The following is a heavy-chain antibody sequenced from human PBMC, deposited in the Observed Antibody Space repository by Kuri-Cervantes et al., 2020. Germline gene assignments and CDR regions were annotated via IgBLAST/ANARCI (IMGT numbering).Heavy chain of an antibody. CDR1: GYTLTELS. J-gene: IGHJ4*02. V-gene: IGHV1-24*01. CDR2: FDPEDGET. D-gene: IGHD3/OR15-3a*01. CDR3: ARSVKLDMASDY. Sequence: ASVKVSCKVSGYTLTELSMHWVRQAPGKGLEWMGGFDPEDGETIYAQKFQGRVTMTEDTSTDTAYMELSSLRSEDTAVYYCARSVKLDMASDYWGQGTLVTVSS.